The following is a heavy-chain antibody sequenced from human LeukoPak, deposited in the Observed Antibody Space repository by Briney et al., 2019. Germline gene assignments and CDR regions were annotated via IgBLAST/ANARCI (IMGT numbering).Heavy chain of an antibody. V-gene: IGHV3-30-3*01. Sequence: PGGSLRLSCAASGFTFSSYAMHWVRQAPGKGLEWVAVISYDGSNKYYADSVKGRFTISRDNSKNTLYLQMHSLRAEDTAVYYCARARSGPFDYWGQGTLVTVSS. J-gene: IGHJ4*02. CDR1: GFTFSSYA. CDR3: ARARSGPFDY. CDR2: ISYDGSNK.